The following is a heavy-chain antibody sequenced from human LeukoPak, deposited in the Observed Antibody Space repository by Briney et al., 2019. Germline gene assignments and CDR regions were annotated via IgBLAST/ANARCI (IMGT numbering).Heavy chain of an antibody. V-gene: IGHV3-74*01. CDR3: ARSREPGRDGDY. D-gene: IGHD5-24*01. J-gene: IGHJ4*02. Sequence: PGGSLRLSCAAAGFPFSNYWMHWVRQDPGKGLVWVSRINTDGSSPSYADSVKGRFTISRDNAKNTLFLQMNSLRAEDTAVYYCARSREPGRDGDYWGQGTLVTVCS. CDR2: INTDGSSP. CDR1: GFPFSNYW.